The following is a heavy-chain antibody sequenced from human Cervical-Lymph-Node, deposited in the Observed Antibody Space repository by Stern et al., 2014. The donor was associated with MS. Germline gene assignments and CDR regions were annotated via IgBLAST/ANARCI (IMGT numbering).Heavy chain of an antibody. CDR1: GYSFTGYD. Sequence: VQLVESGAEVKKPGASVKVSCKASGYSFTGYDMHWVRQAPGQGLEWMGRINPNSGGTNYEQKFEGRVTMTRDTSINTAYMELSSLRSDDKAVYYCATVGTSDYWGQGTLVTVSS. CDR3: ATVGTSDY. J-gene: IGHJ4*02. V-gene: IGHV1-2*06. CDR2: INPNSGGT.